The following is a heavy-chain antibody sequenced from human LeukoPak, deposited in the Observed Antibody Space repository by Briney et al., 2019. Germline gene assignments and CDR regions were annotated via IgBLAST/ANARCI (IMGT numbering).Heavy chain of an antibody. CDR3: ANARGI. D-gene: IGHD5-12*01. Sequence: GGSLRLSCGASGFTFSNYAMSWVRQAPGKGLEWVSAISGIDGNTYYADSVKGRFTISRDNSKNTLYLQMNNLRAEDTAVYYCANARGIWGPGTMVTVSS. CDR2: ISGIDGNT. J-gene: IGHJ3*02. CDR1: GFTFSNYA. V-gene: IGHV3-23*01.